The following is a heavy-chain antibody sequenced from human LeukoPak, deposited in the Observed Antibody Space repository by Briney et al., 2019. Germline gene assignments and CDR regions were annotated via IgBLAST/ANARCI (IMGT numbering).Heavy chain of an antibody. CDR1: GYTFTSYY. V-gene: IGHV1-2*02. Sequence: ASVKVSCKASGYTFTSYYLHWVGQAPGQGLEWMGWINPHSGVTTFPQKFQGRVTMTMDTSISTTYMELNRLRSDDTAVYYCARGQVAATSAHNFDYWGQGTLVTVSS. CDR2: INPHSGVT. D-gene: IGHD1-26*01. CDR3: ARGQVAATSAHNFDY. J-gene: IGHJ4*02.